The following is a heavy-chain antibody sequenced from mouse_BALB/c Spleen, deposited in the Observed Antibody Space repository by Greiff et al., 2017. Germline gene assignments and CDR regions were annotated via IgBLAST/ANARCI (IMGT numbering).Heavy chain of an antibody. D-gene: IGHD1-2*01. CDR3: ARTTTAPDY. CDR2: IYPGDGDT. V-gene: IGHV1-87*01. J-gene: IGHJ2*01. CDR1: GYTFTSYW. Sequence: VQLQQSGAELARPGASVKLSCTASGYTFTSYWMQWVKQRPGQGLEWIGAIYPGDGDTRYTQKFKGKATLTADKSSSTAYMQLSSLASEDAAVYYCARTTTAPDYWGQGTTLTVSS.